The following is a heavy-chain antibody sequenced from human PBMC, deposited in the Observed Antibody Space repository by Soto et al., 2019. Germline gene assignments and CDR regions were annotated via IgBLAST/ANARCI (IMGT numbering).Heavy chain of an antibody. CDR2: IYYTGAT. V-gene: IGHV4-4*02. J-gene: IGHJ4*02. CDR1: SGSISTGNW. D-gene: IGHD6-25*01. Sequence: QVELQESGPRLVKSSGTLSLTCEVSSGSISTGNWWGWVRQPPGKGLEWIGEIYYTGATNYNPSLTSRVTMTIDKSKDQFSLILTSATAADTAVYYCARVFSSGSGWMYYFDFWGQGILVSVSS. CDR3: ARVFSSGSGWMYYFDF.